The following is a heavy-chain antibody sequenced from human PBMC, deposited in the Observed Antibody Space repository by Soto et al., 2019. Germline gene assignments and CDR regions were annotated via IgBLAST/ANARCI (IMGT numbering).Heavy chain of an antibody. J-gene: IGHJ6*02. V-gene: IGHV1-3*01. D-gene: IGHD1-26*01. CDR2: INAGNGNT. Sequence: ASVKVSCRASGYTFTSYAMHWVRQAPGQRLEWMGWINAGNGNTKYSQKFQGRVTITRDTSASTAYMELSSLRSEDTAVYYCAREKRVVGATTFYYYYGMDVWGQGTTVTVSS. CDR3: AREKRVVGATTFYYYYGMDV. CDR1: GYTFTSYA.